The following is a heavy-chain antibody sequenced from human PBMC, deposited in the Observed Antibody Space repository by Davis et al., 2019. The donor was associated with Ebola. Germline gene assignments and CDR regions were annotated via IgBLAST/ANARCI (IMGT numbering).Heavy chain of an antibody. D-gene: IGHD3-10*01. CDR3: ATLPGGRGMDV. CDR1: GLTFTHYW. Sequence: GGSLRLSCVVSGLTFTHYWMNWVRQAPRKGLEWVANVKQDGSDTYYVDSVKGRFIISRDNTKNSIYLEMNDLRVDDTAVYYCATLPGGRGMDVWGQGTTVTVSS. J-gene: IGHJ6*02. CDR2: VKQDGSDT. V-gene: IGHV3-7*01.